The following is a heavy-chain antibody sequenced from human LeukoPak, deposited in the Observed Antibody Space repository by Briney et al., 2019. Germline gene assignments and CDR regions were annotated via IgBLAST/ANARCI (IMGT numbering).Heavy chain of an antibody. CDR1: GGSISSGGYS. V-gene: IGHV4-30-2*01. Sequence: PSETLSLTCAVSGGSISSGGYSWSWIRQPPGKGLEWIGYIYHSGSTYYNPSLKSRVTISVDRSKNQFSLKLSSVTAADTAVYYCAREPFDSSGYYYSYFDCWGQGTLVTVSS. J-gene: IGHJ4*02. CDR3: AREPFDSSGYYYSYFDC. CDR2: IYHSGST. D-gene: IGHD3-22*01.